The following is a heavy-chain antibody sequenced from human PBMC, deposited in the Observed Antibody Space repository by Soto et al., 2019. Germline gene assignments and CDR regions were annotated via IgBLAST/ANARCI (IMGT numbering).Heavy chain of an antibody. Sequence: GESLKISCQGTGYRFSSSWIGWVRQMPGKGLEWMGIIYPGDSDTKYNPSFQGQVTISADKSITTTYLQWSGLKASDTAIYYCAASIFYYGMDVWGQGTTVTVSS. CDR2: IYPGDSDT. J-gene: IGHJ6*02. CDR1: GYRFSSSW. CDR3: AASIFYYGMDV. V-gene: IGHV5-51*01.